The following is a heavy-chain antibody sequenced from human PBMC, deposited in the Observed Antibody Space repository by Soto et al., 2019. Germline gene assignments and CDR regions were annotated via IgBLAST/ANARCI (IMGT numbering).Heavy chain of an antibody. Sequence: GGSLRLSCAASGFTFSSYAMHWVRQAPGKGLEWVAVISYDGSNKYYADSVKGRFTISRDNSKNTLYLQMNSLRAEDTAVYYCARERGVFGVVIISWFDPWGQGTLVTVSS. CDR2: ISYDGSNK. D-gene: IGHD3-3*01. V-gene: IGHV3-30-3*01. CDR3: ARERGVFGVVIISWFDP. J-gene: IGHJ5*02. CDR1: GFTFSSYA.